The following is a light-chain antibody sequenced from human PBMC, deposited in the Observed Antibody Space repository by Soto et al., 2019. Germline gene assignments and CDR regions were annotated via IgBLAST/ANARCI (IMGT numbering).Light chain of an antibody. CDR1: QSVSSSY. J-gene: IGKJ1*01. CDR3: QQYGSSPPGGT. Sequence: EIVLTQSPGTLSLSPGERATLSCRASQSVSSSYLAWYQQKPGQAPRLLIYGASSRATGIPDRFSGSCSGTDFTLTISRLEPEDFAVYYCQQYGSSPPGGTFGQGTKVEIK. V-gene: IGKV3-20*01. CDR2: GAS.